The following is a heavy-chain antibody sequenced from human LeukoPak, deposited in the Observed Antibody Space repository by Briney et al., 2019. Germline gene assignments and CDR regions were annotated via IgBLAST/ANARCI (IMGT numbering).Heavy chain of an antibody. D-gene: IGHD7-27*01. J-gene: IGHJ4*02. CDR2: IYYSGST. CDR1: GGSISSHY. Sequence: SETLSLTCTVSGGSISSHYWSWIRHPPGKGLERIGYIYYSGSTNYNPSLKRRVTISVDTSKHQFSLKLSSVTAADTAVYYCARKVVGQLGIVFFDYWGQGTLVTVSS. CDR3: ARKVVGQLGIVFFDY. V-gene: IGHV4-59*11.